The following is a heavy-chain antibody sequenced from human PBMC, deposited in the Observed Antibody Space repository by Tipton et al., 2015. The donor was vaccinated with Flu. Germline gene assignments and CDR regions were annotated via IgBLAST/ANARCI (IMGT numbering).Heavy chain of an antibody. V-gene: IGHV4-34*01. Sequence: TLSLTCTVSGGSISSYYWSWIRQPAGKGLEWIGEINHSGSTNYNPSLKSRVTISVDTPKNQFSLKLSSVTAADTAVYYCARGYSNYVGRWFDPWGQGTLVTVSS. D-gene: IGHD4-11*01. CDR3: ARGYSNYVGRWFDP. CDR1: GGSISSYY. J-gene: IGHJ5*02. CDR2: INHSGST.